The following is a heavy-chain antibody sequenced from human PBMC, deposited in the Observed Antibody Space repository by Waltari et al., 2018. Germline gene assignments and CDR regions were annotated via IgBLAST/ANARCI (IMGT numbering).Heavy chain of an antibody. Sequence: QLQLQESGPGLVKPSETLSLTCTVSGGSISSSSYYWGWIRQPPGKGLEWIGSIYYSGSPSYNPSLNSRVTISVDTSKNQFSLKLSSVTAADTAVYYCARHHLKGVAGTLGYWGQGTLVTVSS. D-gene: IGHD6-19*01. CDR3: ARHHLKGVAGTLGY. J-gene: IGHJ4*02. V-gene: IGHV4-39*01. CDR1: GGSISSSSYY. CDR2: IYYSGSP.